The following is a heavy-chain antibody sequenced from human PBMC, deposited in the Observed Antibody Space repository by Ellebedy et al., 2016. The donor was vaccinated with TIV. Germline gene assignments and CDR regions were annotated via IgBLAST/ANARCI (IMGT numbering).Heavy chain of an antibody. J-gene: IGHJ4*02. CDR3: TTVYRYNYDSV. Sequence: LSLTCAASGFTFSNAWMNWVRQAPGKGLEWVGRIKSKTDGGAADYAAPGKGRFTISRDDSKNTLYLQMNSLKTEDTAVYFCTTVYRYNYDSVWGQGTLVTVSS. CDR1: GFTFSNAW. D-gene: IGHD5-18*01. CDR2: IKSKTDGGAA. V-gene: IGHV3-15*01.